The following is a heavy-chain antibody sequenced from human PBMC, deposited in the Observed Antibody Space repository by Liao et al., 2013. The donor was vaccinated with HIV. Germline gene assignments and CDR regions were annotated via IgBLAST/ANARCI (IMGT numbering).Heavy chain of an antibody. CDR1: GGSISSYY. Sequence: QVHLQESGPGLVKPSETLSLTCTVSGGSISSYYWSWLRQSAGKGLEWIGRIHPTGNTNYNPSLKSRVSISVDSSTNRFSLLMTSVTAADTAVYYCARGEGGPPGATYMDVWGEGTRSPSP. CDR2: IHPTGNT. D-gene: IGHD2-15*01. CDR3: ARGEGGPPGATYMDV. J-gene: IGHJ6*03. V-gene: IGHV4-4*07.